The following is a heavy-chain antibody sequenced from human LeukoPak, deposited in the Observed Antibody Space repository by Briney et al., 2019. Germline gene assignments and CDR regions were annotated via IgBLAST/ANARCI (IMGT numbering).Heavy chain of an antibody. V-gene: IGHV4-30-4*08. J-gene: IGHJ4*02. D-gene: IGHD3-3*01. CDR2: VYYSGST. CDR3: ARDRTYDFWSDY. CDR1: GGSISSGDYN. Sequence: SQTLSLTCTVSGGSISSGDYNWSWIRQPPGRGLEWIGYVYYSGSTYYNPSLKSRVTISVDTSKNQFSLKLSSVTAADTAVYYCARDRTYDFWSDYWGQGTLVTVSS.